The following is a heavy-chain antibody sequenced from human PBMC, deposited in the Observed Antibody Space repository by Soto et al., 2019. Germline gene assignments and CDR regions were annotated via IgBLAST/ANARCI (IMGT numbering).Heavy chain of an antibody. D-gene: IGHD4-17*01. Sequence: SETLSLTCAVSGGSISSGGYSWSWIRQPPGKGLEWIGYIYHSGSTYCNPSLKSRVTISVDRSKNQFSLKLSSVTAADTAVYYCARVTTVTIFDYWGQGTLVTVSS. V-gene: IGHV4-30-2*01. CDR3: ARVTTVTIFDY. CDR1: GGSISSGGYS. J-gene: IGHJ4*02. CDR2: IYHSGST.